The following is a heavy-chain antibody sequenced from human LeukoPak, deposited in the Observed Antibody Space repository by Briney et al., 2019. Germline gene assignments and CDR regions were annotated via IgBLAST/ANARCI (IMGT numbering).Heavy chain of an antibody. D-gene: IGHD2-15*01. V-gene: IGHV4-34*01. Sequence: SETLSLTCAVYGGSFSGYYWSWIRQPPGKGLEWIGEINHSGSTNYNPSLKSRVTISVDTSKNQFSLKLSSVTAADTAVYYCARDSYRIVVVVAATEVYNWFDPWGQGTQVTVSS. CDR1: GGSFSGYY. CDR3: ARDSYRIVVVVAATEVYNWFDP. J-gene: IGHJ5*02. CDR2: INHSGST.